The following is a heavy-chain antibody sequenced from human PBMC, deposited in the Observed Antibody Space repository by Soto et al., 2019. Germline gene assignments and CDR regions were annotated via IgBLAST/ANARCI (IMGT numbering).Heavy chain of an antibody. D-gene: IGHD1-1*01. Sequence: QVQLQQWGAGLLKPSETLSLTCAVFGGSFSDYYWSWLRQPPGKGLEWIGEINHSGITNYNPSLKSRVSISVDTSQNQFSLKLSSVTAADTAMYFCARGRRKALAYPSWYFDLWGRGTLVTVSS. V-gene: IGHV4-34*01. CDR1: GGSFSDYY. J-gene: IGHJ2*01. CDR3: ARGRRKALAYPSWYFDL. CDR2: INHSGIT.